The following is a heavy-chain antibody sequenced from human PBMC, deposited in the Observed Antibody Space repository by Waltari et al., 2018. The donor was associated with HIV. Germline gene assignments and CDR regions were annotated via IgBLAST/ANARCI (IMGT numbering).Heavy chain of an antibody. CDR3: ARDSRGTSWSLNWFDP. Sequence: EVQLVDSGGGMVKPGGSLRLSCAAAGSPFSDYSMNWVRQSPGKGLEWVSSISSSGSFIYYADSVKGRFTISRDNAQNSMYLQMNNLRADDSAMYYCARDSRGTSWSLNWFDPWGQGTLVTVSS. CDR1: GSPFSDYS. D-gene: IGHD6-13*01. CDR2: ISSSGSFI. V-gene: IGHV3-21*02. J-gene: IGHJ5*02.